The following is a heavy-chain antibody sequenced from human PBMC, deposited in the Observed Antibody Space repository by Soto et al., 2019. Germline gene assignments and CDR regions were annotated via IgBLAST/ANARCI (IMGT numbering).Heavy chain of an antibody. CDR1: GGSISSGGYY. V-gene: IGHV4-31*03. J-gene: IGHJ4*02. Sequence: QVQLQESGPGLVKPSQTLSLTCTVSGGSISSGGYYWNWIRQHPGKGLEWIGYIDYSGTTYYNPSLETRGTMSAATSKNQSSLKLSSVTAAGTAVYYCAREPLTWGQGTLVTVSS. CDR3: AREPLT. CDR2: IDYSGTT.